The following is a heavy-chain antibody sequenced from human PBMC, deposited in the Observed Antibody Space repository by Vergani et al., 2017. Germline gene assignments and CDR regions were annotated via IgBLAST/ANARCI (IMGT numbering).Heavy chain of an antibody. D-gene: IGHD3-22*01. CDR2: IDWDDDK. J-gene: IGHJ2*01. V-gene: IGHV2-70*15. CDR1: GCSLSTSGMC. CDR3: ARIVYYDSSGYYSVGWYFDL. Sequence: QVTLRESGPALVKPTQTLTLTCTFSGCSLSTSGMCVSWIRQPPGKALEWLARIDWDDDKYYSTSLKTRLTISKDTSKNQVVLTMTNMDPVDTATYYCARIVYYDSSGYYSVGWYFDLWGRGTLVTVSS.